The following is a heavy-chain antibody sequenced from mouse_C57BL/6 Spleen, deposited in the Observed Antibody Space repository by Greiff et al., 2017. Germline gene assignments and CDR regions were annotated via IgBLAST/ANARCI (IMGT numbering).Heavy chain of an antibody. D-gene: IGHD1-1*01. J-gene: IGHJ3*01. V-gene: IGHV1-39*01. CDR1: GYSFTDYN. CDR2: INPNYGTT. CDR3: ARSNDYYGKGPWFAY. Sequence: EVQLQESGPELVKPGASVKISCKASGYSFTDYNMNWVKQSNGKSLEWIGVINPNYGTTSYNQKFKGKATLTVDQSSSTAYMQLNSLTSEDSAVYYCARSNDYYGKGPWFAYWGQGTLVTVSA.